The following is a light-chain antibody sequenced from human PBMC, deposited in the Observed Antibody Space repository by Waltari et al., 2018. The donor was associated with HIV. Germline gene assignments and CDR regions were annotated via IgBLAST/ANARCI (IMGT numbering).Light chain of an antibody. V-gene: IGLV2-14*01. Sequence: QSALTQPASVSGSPGQSITISCTGTSSPVGGYTHVSWYQQHPGKAPKLIIYQVSNRPSGVSDRFSGSKSGNTASLTISGLQAEDEADYFCSSYAMTTTVLFGGGTKLTVL. J-gene: IGLJ2*01. CDR2: QVS. CDR3: SSYAMTTTVL. CDR1: SSPVGGYTH.